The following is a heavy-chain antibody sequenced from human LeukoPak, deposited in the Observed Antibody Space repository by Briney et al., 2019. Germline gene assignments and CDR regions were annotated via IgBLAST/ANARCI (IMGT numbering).Heavy chain of an antibody. Sequence: ASVKVSCKASGYTFTSYYMHWVRQAPGQGLEWMGWINPNSGGTNYAQKFQGRVTMTRDTSITTAYMELSRLISDDTAAYYCATDAGRDPINYFDYWGQGTLVTVSS. CDR3: ATDAGRDPINYFDY. CDR1: GYTFTSYY. J-gene: IGHJ4*02. CDR2: INPNSGGT. D-gene: IGHD3-10*01. V-gene: IGHV1-2*02.